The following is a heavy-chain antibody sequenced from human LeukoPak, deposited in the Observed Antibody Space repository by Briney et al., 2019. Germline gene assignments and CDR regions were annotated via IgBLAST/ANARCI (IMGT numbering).Heavy chain of an antibody. CDR1: GYSFTSYW. J-gene: IGHJ4*02. CDR3: ASFYGSGSYYRGYFDY. V-gene: IGHV5-51*01. D-gene: IGHD3-10*01. Sequence: GESLKISCKGSGYSFTSYWIGWVRQMPGKGLEWMGIIYPGDSDTRYSPSFQGQVTISADKSISTAYLQWSGLKASDTAMYYCASFYGSGSYYRGYFDYWGQGTLVTVSS. CDR2: IYPGDSDT.